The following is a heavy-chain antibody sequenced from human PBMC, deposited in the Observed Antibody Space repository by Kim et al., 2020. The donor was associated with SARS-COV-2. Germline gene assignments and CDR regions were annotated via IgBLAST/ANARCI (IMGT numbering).Heavy chain of an antibody. V-gene: IGHV4-59*01. CDR3: ARGPYYYDSSGYYYGYYGMDV. D-gene: IGHD3-22*01. CDR1: GGSISSYY. J-gene: IGHJ6*02. Sequence: SETLSLTRTVSGGSISSYYWSWIRQPPGKGLEWIGYIYYSGSTNYNPSLKSRVTISVDTSKNQFSLKLSSVTAADTAVYYCARGPYYYDSSGYYYGYYGMDVWGQGTTVTVSS. CDR2: IYYSGST.